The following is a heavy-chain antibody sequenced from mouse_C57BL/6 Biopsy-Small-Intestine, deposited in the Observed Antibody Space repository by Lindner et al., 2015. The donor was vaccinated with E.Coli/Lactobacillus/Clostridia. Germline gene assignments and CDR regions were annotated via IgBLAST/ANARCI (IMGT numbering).Heavy chain of an antibody. V-gene: IGHV1-84*02. Sequence: SVKVSCKASGYTFTSYALHWVRQAPGQRLEWMGWINAGNGNTKYSQKFQGRVTITRDTSASTAYMELSSLRSEDTAVYYCARSTSGGNFQDYWGQGTLVTVSS. CDR1: GYTFTSYA. CDR3: ARSTSGGNFQDY. D-gene: IGHD2-1*01. CDR2: INAGNGNT. J-gene: IGHJ4*01.